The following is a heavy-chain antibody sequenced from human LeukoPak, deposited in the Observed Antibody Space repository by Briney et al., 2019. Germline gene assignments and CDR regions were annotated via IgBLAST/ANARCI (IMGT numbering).Heavy chain of an antibody. Sequence: MSSETLSLTCTVSGGSISSYYWSWIRQPPGKGLEWIGYIYYSGSTNYNPSLKSRVTISVDTSKNQFSLKLSSVTAADTAVYYCAREVGPTMVRPTTWGKNWFDPWGQGTLVTVSS. CDR3: AREVGPTMVRPTTWGKNWFDP. CDR2: IYYSGST. D-gene: IGHD3-10*01. J-gene: IGHJ5*02. V-gene: IGHV4-59*12. CDR1: GGSISSYY.